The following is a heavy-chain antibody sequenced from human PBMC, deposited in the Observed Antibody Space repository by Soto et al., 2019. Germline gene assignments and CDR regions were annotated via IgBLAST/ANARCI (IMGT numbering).Heavy chain of an antibody. V-gene: IGHV4-4*02. CDR1: GASISNTDW. D-gene: IGHD1-26*01. Sequence: SETLSLTCAVSGASISNTDWWSWVRQPPGKGLEWIGEIYHSGTTNCDPSLKSRVTISPDKSKSLFSLTLTSLTAPDTAVYYCAITGAGDFVYWGPGTLITVS. CDR3: AITGAGDFVY. J-gene: IGHJ4*02. CDR2: IYHSGTT.